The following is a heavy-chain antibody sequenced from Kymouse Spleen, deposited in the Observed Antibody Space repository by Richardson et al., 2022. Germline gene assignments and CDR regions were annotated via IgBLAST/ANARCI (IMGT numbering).Heavy chain of an antibody. CDR3: ARGYCTNGVCYAGDY. Sequence: QVQLQQWGAGLLKPSETLSLTCAVYGGSFSGYYWSWIRQPPGKGLEWIGEINHSGSTNYNPSLKSRVTISVDTSKNQFSLKLSSVTAADTAVYYCARGYCTNGVCYAGDYWGQGTLVTVSS. CDR2: INHSGST. CDR1: GGSFSGYY. D-gene: IGHD2-8*01. V-gene: IGHV4-34*01. J-gene: IGHJ4*02.